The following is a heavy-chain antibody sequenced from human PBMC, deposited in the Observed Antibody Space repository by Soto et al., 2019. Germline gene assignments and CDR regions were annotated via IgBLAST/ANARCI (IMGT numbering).Heavy chain of an antibody. Sequence: GGSLRLSCAASGFTFSSYGMHWVRQAPGKGLEWVAVISYDGSNKYYADSAKGRFTISRDNSKNTLYLQMNSLRAEDTAVYYCAKEIVQQWLVLAGDYYYGMDVWGQGTTVTVSS. V-gene: IGHV3-30*18. CDR3: AKEIVQQWLVLAGDYYYGMDV. CDR1: GFTFSSYG. D-gene: IGHD6-19*01. J-gene: IGHJ6*02. CDR2: ISYDGSNK.